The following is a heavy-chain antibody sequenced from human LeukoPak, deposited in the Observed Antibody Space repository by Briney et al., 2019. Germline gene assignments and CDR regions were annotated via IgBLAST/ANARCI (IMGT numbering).Heavy chain of an antibody. V-gene: IGHV1-69*06. CDR1: GGTFSSYA. CDR2: IIPIFGTA. Sequence: ASVKVSCKASGGTFSSYAISWVRQAPGQGLEWMGGIIPIFGTANYAQKFQGRVTVTADKSTSTAYMELSSLRSEDTAVYYCARQIFITMVRGPIGNYWGQGTLVTVSS. J-gene: IGHJ4*02. D-gene: IGHD3-10*01. CDR3: ARQIFITMVRGPIGNY.